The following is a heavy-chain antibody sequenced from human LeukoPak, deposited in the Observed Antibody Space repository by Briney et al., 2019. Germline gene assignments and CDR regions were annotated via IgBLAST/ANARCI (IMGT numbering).Heavy chain of an antibody. J-gene: IGHJ4*02. D-gene: IGHD3-22*01. V-gene: IGHV4-4*07. CDR1: GVSISSYY. Sequence: SETLSLTCTASGVSISSYYWSWILQPAGKGLEWIGRIYTSGSTNYNPSLKSRVTMSVDTSKNQFSLKLSSVTAADTGVYYCARDPDYDSSGYYFDYWGQGTLVTVSS. CDR3: ARDPDYDSSGYYFDY. CDR2: IYTSGST.